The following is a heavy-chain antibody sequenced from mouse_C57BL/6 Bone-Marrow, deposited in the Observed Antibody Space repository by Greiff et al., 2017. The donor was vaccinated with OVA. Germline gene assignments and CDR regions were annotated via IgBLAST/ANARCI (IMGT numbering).Heavy chain of an antibody. Sequence: EVKLQESGAELVRPGASVKLSCPASGFNIKDDYMHWVQQRPEQGLEWIGWIDPENGDIEYASNVQGKATITADTSSNTAYLQLSSLTSEDTAVYYCTTYGSPLDYWGQGTTLTVSS. CDR2: IDPENGDI. J-gene: IGHJ2*01. V-gene: IGHV14-4*01. CDR1: GFNIKDDY. CDR3: TTYGSPLDY. D-gene: IGHD1-1*01.